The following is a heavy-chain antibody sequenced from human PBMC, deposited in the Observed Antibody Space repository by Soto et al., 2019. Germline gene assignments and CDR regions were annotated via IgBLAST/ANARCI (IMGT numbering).Heavy chain of an antibody. Sequence: SETLSLTCTVSGGSISSGGYYWSWIRQHPGKGLEWIGYIYYSGSTYYNPSLKSRVTISVDTSKNQFSLKLSSVTAADTAVYYCARSLATEYSSLIDYWGQGTLVTVSS. J-gene: IGHJ4*02. CDR1: GGSISSGGYY. V-gene: IGHV4-31*03. D-gene: IGHD6-6*01. CDR3: ARSLATEYSSLIDY. CDR2: IYYSGST.